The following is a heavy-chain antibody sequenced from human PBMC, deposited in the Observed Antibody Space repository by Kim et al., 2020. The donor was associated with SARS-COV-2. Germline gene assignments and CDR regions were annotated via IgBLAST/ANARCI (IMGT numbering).Heavy chain of an antibody. D-gene: IGHD3-10*01. CDR2: ISGSGGST. CDR3: AKVGPPPERLLWFGESYTERDFNWFDP. Sequence: GGSLRLSCAASGFTFSSYAMSWVRQAPGKGLEWVSAISGSGGSTYYADSVKGRFTISRDNSKNTLYLQMNSLRAEDTAVYYCAKVGPPPERLLWFGESYTERDFNWFDPWGQGTLVTVSS. CDR1: GFTFSSYA. J-gene: IGHJ5*02. V-gene: IGHV3-23*01.